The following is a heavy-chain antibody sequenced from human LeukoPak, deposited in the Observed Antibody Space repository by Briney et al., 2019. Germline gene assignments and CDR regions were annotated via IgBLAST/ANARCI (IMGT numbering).Heavy chain of an antibody. CDR3: ARGYDYVWGSYRYTNNRYFDY. V-gene: IGHV4-34*01. D-gene: IGHD3-16*02. J-gene: IGHJ4*02. CDR2: INHSGST. CDR1: GGSFSGYY. Sequence: SETLSLTCAVYGGSFSGYYWSWIRQPPGKGLEWIGEINHSGSTNYNPSLKSRATISVDASKNQFSLKLSSVTAADTAVYYCARGYDYVWGSYRYTNNRYFDYWGQGTLVTVSS.